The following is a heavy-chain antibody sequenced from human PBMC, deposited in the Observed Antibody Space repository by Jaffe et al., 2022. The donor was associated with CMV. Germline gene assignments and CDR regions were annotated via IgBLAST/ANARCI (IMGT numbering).Heavy chain of an antibody. Sequence: QLQLQESGPGLVKPSETLSLTCTVSGGSISSSSYYWGWIRQPPGKGLEWIGSIYYSGSTYYNPSLKSRVTISVDTSKNQFSLKLSSVTAADTAVYYCARLSMVTYFDYWGQGTLVTVSS. J-gene: IGHJ4*02. V-gene: IGHV4-39*01. CDR3: ARLSMVTYFDY. D-gene: IGHD5-18*01. CDR1: GGSISSSSYY. CDR2: IYYSGST.